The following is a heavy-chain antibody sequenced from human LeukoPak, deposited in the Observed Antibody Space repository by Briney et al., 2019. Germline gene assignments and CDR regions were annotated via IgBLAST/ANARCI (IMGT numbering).Heavy chain of an antibody. V-gene: IGHV1-18*01. J-gene: IGHJ5*02. Sequence: ASVKVSCKASGYTFTSYGISWVRQAPGQGLEWMGWISAYNGNTNYAQKLQGRVTMTEDTSTDTAYMELSSLRSEDTAVYYCALSCSGGSCYQFDPWGQGTLVTVSS. D-gene: IGHD2-15*01. CDR3: ALSCSGGSCYQFDP. CDR1: GYTFTSYG. CDR2: ISAYNGNT.